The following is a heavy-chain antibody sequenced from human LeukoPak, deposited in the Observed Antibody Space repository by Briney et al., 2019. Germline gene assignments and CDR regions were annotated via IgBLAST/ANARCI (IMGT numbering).Heavy chain of an antibody. J-gene: IGHJ6*03. CDR2: IKSKTDGGTT. CDR1: GFTFSNGW. V-gene: IGHV3-15*01. CDR3: ATSRVALYYYYYYMDV. Sequence: GSLRLSCAASGFTFSNGWMSWVRQAPGKGLEWVGRIKSKTDGGTTDYGAPVKGRFTISRDDSKNTLYLQMNSLKTEDTAVYYCATSRVALYYYYYYMDVWGKGTTVTVSS.